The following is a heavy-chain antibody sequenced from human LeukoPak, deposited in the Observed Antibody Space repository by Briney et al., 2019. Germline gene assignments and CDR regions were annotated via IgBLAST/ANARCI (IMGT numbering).Heavy chain of an antibody. CDR1: GYTVTSYY. CDR3: ARGWGSYADAFDI. J-gene: IGHJ3*02. V-gene: IGHV1-46*01. Sequence: ASVKVSCKASGYTVTSYYMHWVRQAPGQGLEWMGILNPSGGSSSYAQKFQGRATLTRATSTSTVYMELSSLRSEDTAVYYCARGWGSYADAFDIWGQGTMVTVSS. D-gene: IGHD1-26*01. CDR2: LNPSGGSS.